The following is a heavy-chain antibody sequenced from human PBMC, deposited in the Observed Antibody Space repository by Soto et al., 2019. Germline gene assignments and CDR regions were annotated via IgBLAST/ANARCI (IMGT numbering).Heavy chain of an antibody. CDR2: INPKSGGT. V-gene: IGHV1-2*04. J-gene: IGHJ6*02. Sequence: AAVKVSCKASGYSFTDYHIHWVRQAPGQGXEWLGRINPKSGGTSTAQKLQGWVTMTTDTSISTASMELTRLTSDDTAIYYCARGDSTDCSNGVCSFFYNHDMDVWGQGTTVTVSS. CDR3: ARGDSTDCSNGVCSFFYNHDMDV. CDR1: GYSFTDYH. D-gene: IGHD2-8*01.